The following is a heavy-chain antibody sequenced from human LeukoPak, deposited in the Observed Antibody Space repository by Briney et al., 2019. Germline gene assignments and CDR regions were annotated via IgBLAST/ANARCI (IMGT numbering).Heavy chain of an antibody. V-gene: IGHV4-59*01. CDR2: IYYSGST. CDR1: VDSISSSY. CDR3: ARRPSVLMAYAIMAFDY. Sequence: PSETLSLTCTVSVDSISSSYWSWIRQPPGKALEWIGYIYYSGSTNYNPSLKSRVTISVDTSKNQFSLKLSSVTAADTAVYYCARRPSVLMAYAIMAFDYWGQGTLVTVSS. D-gene: IGHD2-8*01. J-gene: IGHJ4*02.